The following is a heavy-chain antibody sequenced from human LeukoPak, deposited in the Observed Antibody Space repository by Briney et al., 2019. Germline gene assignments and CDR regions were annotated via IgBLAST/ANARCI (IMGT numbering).Heavy chain of an antibody. D-gene: IGHD3-16*01. CDR3: ARDPWGSLYSDAFDI. CDR2: IYYSGST. Sequence: SETLSLTCTVSGGSISSYYWSWIRQPPGKGLEWIGYIYYSGSTNHNPSLKSRVTISVDTSKNQFSLKLSSVTAADTAVYYCARDPWGSLYSDAFDIWGQGTMVTVSS. V-gene: IGHV4-59*01. J-gene: IGHJ3*02. CDR1: GGSISSYY.